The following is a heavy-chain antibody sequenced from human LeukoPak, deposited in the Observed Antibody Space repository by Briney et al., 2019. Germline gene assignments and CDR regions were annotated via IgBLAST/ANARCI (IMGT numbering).Heavy chain of an antibody. Sequence: ASVKVSCKVSGYTLTELSMHWVRQAPGKGLEWMGWINPNSGGTNYAQRFQGRVTMTRDTSISTAYMELSRLRSDDTAVYFCAGSPVHWDRFNHWGQGTLVTVSS. CDR3: AGSPVHWDRFNH. D-gene: IGHD1-26*01. V-gene: IGHV1-2*02. CDR2: INPNSGGT. CDR1: GYTLTELS. J-gene: IGHJ4*02.